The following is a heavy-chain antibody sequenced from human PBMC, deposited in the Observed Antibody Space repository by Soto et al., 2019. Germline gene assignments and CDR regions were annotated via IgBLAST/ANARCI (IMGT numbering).Heavy chain of an antibody. CDR3: ARDLVVVVPAAIHNYYYYGMDV. CDR2: IIPIFGTA. J-gene: IGHJ6*02. CDR1: GGTFSSYA. V-gene: IGHV1-69*13. D-gene: IGHD2-2*02. Sequence: PSVKVSCKASGGTFSSYAISWVRQAPGQGLEWMGGIIPIFGTANYAQKFQGRVTITADESTSTAYMELSSLRSEDTAVYYCARDLVVVVPAAIHNYYYYGMDVWGQGTTVTVSS.